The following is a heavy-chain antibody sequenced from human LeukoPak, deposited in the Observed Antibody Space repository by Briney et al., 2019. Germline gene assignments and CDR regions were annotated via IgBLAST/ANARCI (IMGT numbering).Heavy chain of an antibody. CDR3: ARDPSDYGGNGYFDY. Sequence: SETLSLTCTLFARSISSYYWSWIRQPAGQALAWIGRIYTSGSTNYNPSLKSRGSMSVDTSKNQFSLNLSSGTPADTAVYYCARDPSDYGGNGYFDYWGQGTLVTVSS. D-gene: IGHD4-23*01. V-gene: IGHV4-4*07. J-gene: IGHJ4*02. CDR2: IYTSGST. CDR1: ARSISSYY.